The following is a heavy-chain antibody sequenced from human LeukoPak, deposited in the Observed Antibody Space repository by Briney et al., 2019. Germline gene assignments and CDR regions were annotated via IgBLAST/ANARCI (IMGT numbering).Heavy chain of an antibody. CDR2: INHSGST. CDR3: ASHRALLDWYFDL. V-gene: IGHV4-34*01. CDR1: GGSFSGYY. D-gene: IGHD2/OR15-2a*01. Sequence: PSETLSLTCAVYGGSFSGYYWSWIRQPPGKGLEWIWEINHSGSTNYNPSLKSRVTISVDTSKNQFSLKLSSVTAADTAVYYCASHRALLDWYFDLWGRGTLVTVSS. J-gene: IGHJ2*01.